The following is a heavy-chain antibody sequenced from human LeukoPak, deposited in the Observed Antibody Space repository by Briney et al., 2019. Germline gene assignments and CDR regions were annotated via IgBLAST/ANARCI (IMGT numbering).Heavy chain of an antibody. D-gene: IGHD6-19*01. V-gene: IGHV1-8*02. Sequence: ASVKVSCKANGSNFKNYAFSWVRQAAGQGLEWMGWMNPNSGNTGYAQKFQGRVTMTRNTSINTAYMELSSLRSEDTAVYYCASLYSSGWIGYFDYWGQGTLVTVSS. CDR2: MNPNSGNT. CDR3: ASLYSSGWIGYFDY. CDR1: GSNFKNYA. J-gene: IGHJ4*02.